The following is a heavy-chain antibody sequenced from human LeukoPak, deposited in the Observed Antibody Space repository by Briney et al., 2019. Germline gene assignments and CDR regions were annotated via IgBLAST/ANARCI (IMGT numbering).Heavy chain of an antibody. D-gene: IGHD3-22*01. V-gene: IGHV3-66*01. CDR1: GFTFSSNY. CDR2: IYSGGST. CDR3: ARAPRGDYYDSRGYFDY. J-gene: IGHJ4*02. Sequence: GGSLRLSCAASGFTFSSNYMSWVRQAPGKGLEWVSVIYSGGSTYYADSVKGRFTISRDNSKNTLYLQMNSLRAEDTAVYYCARAPRGDYYDSRGYFDYWGQGTLVTVCS.